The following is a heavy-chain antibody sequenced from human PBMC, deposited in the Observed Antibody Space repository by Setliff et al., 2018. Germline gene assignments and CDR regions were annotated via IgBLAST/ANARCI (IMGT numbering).Heavy chain of an antibody. CDR2: ISSTSTYI. CDR3: TRARDIAPTYYYMDV. Sequence: GGSLRLSCAASGFTFSTYSFNWVRQAPGKGLEWVSAISSTSTYIYYADSVKGRFTISRDNSKNSLYLHMNSLGAEDTAVYYCTRARDIAPTYYYMDVWGKGTTVTVSS. CDR1: GFTFSTYS. J-gene: IGHJ6*03. D-gene: IGHD5-12*01. V-gene: IGHV3-21*01.